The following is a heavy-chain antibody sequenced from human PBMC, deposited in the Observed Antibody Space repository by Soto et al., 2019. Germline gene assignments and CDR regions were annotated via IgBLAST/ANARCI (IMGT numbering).Heavy chain of an antibody. CDR1: GFTFSSYA. Sequence: GGSLRLSCAASGFTFSSYAMSWVRQAPGKGLEWVSAISGSGGSTYYADSVKGRFTISRENSKNTLYLQMNSLRAEDTAVYYCAKDLSSGDWNLYYYYGMDVWGQGTTVTVSS. V-gene: IGHV3-23*01. D-gene: IGHD1-1*01. J-gene: IGHJ6*02. CDR2: ISGSGGST. CDR3: AKDLSSGDWNLYYYYGMDV.